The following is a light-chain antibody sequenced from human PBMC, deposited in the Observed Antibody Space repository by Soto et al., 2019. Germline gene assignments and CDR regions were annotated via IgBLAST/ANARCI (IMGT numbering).Light chain of an antibody. CDR2: GAS. Sequence: ERVMTQSPATLSVSPGERATLSCRASQSVSSNLAWNQQKPGQAPRLLIYGASTRATGIPARFSGSGSGTEFTLTISSLQSEDFAVYYCQQYNNWPHTFGGGTKVEIK. CDR1: QSVSSN. J-gene: IGKJ4*01. V-gene: IGKV3-15*01. CDR3: QQYNNWPHT.